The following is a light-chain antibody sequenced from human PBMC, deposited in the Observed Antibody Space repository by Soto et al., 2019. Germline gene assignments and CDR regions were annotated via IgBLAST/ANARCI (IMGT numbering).Light chain of an antibody. CDR3: HQFNTPPWT. CDR2: KSS. J-gene: IGKJ1*01. CDR1: QSVSIW. Sequence: DIQMTQSPSTLSASEGDRVTISCRASQSVSIWLAWYQQKPGRAPKLLVYKSSILESGVPSRFSGSGSGTEFTLTISSLQPDDFATYYCHQFNTPPWTFGQGTKVDIK. V-gene: IGKV1-5*03.